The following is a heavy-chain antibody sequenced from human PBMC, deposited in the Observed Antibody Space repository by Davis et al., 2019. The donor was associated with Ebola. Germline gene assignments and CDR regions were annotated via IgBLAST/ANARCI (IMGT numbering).Heavy chain of an antibody. CDR1: GGSISSYY. V-gene: IGHV4-59*08. CDR2: IYYSGST. CDR3: ARLKGYCSGGSCYSGGYGMDV. D-gene: IGHD2-15*01. Sequence: SETLSLTCTVSGGSISSYYWSWIRQPPGKGLEWIGYIYYSGSTNYNPSLKSRVTISVDTSKNQFSLKLSSMTAADTAVYYCARLKGYCSGGSCYSGGYGMDVWGQGTTVTVSS. J-gene: IGHJ6*02.